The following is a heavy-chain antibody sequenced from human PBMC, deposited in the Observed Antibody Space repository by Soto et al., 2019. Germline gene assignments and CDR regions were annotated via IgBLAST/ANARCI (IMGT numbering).Heavy chain of an antibody. CDR1: GFTFSDHY. Sequence: EVQLVESGGGLVQPGGSLRLSCAASGFTFSDHYMDWVRQAPGKGLEWVGRSRNKANSYTTEYAASVKGRFTISRDDSKNSLYLQMNSLKTEDTAVYYCVRDSGSYYFDYWGQGTLVTVSS. D-gene: IGHD1-26*01. CDR2: SRNKANSYTT. J-gene: IGHJ4*02. V-gene: IGHV3-72*01. CDR3: VRDSGSYYFDY.